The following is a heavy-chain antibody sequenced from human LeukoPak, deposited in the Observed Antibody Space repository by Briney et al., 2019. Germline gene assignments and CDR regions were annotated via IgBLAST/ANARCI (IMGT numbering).Heavy chain of an antibody. CDR3: ASEPGLSRGPDYAMDV. Sequence: PGGSLRLSCAGSGFIFDDYAINWVRQAPGKGLEWMTCVLDNTDFPYYADSVEGRFIISRDSSKNVVYLQMNSLRPEDTAIYYCASEPGLSRGPDYAMDVWGQGTTVTVSS. J-gene: IGHJ6*02. CDR1: GFIFDDYA. V-gene: IGHV3-30-3*01. D-gene: IGHD3-16*01. CDR2: VLDNTDFP.